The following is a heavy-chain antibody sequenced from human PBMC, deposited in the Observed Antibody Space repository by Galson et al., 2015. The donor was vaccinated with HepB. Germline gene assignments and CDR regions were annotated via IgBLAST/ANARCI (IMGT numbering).Heavy chain of an antibody. CDR3: AYYYDSSGLGYYYYYGIDV. V-gene: IGHV3-30*03. J-gene: IGHJ6*02. D-gene: IGHD3-22*01. Sequence: SLRLSCAASGFTFSRYGMHWVRQAPGKGLEWMAVISKDGSDKYYADSVKGRFTISRDNSKNTLYLQMNSLRAEDTAVYYCAYYYDSSGLGYYYYYGIDVWGQGTTVTVSS. CDR2: ISKDGSDK. CDR1: GFTFSRYG.